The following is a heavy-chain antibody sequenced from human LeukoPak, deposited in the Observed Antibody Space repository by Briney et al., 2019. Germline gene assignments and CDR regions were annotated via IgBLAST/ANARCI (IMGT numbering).Heavy chain of an antibody. CDR2: ISGSGGST. CDR3: AKTGWFGGYFDY. J-gene: IGHJ4*02. CDR1: GFTVSSNY. D-gene: IGHD3-10*01. V-gene: IGHV3-23*01. Sequence: PGGSLRLSCAASGFTVSSNYMSWVRQAPGKGLEWVSAISGSGGSTYYADSVKGRFTISRDNSKNTLYLQMNSLRAEDTAVYYCAKTGWFGGYFDYWGQGTLVTVSS.